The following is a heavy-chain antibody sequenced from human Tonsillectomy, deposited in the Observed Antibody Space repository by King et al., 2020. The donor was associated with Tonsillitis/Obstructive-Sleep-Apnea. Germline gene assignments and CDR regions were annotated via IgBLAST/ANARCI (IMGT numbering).Heavy chain of an antibody. CDR1: GFTFSSYG. CDR2: IWYDGSNK. D-gene: IGHD1-26*01. V-gene: IGHV3-33*01. CDR3: ARESPGVDSGYIDY. J-gene: IGHJ4*02. Sequence: VQLVESRGGVVQPGRSLRLSCAASGFTFSSYGMHWVRQAPGKGLEWVAVIWYDGSNKNYADSVKGRFTISRDNSKNTLYLQMNSLRAEDTAVYYCARESPGVDSGYIDYWGQGTLVTVSS.